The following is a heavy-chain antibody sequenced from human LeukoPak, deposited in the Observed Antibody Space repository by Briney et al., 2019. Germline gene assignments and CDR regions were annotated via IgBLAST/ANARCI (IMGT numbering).Heavy chain of an antibody. CDR1: GLTFTSSA. V-gene: IGHV1-58*02. CDR2: IVVGSGNT. J-gene: IGHJ6*02. D-gene: IGHD6-6*01. Sequence: ASVKVSCKASGLTFTSSAMQWVRQARGQRLEWIGCIVVGSGNTNYAQKFQERVTITRDMSTSTAYMELSSLRSEDTAVYYCAADPYSSSSRYYYGMDVWGQGTTVTVSS. CDR3: AADPYSSSSRYYYGMDV.